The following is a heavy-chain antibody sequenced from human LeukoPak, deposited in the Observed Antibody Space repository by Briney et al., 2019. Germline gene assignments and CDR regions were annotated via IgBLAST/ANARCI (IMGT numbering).Heavy chain of an antibody. CDR1: GFSLSNYW. CDR2: IKQDGSKL. D-gene: IGHD1-26*01. Sequence: GGSLRLSCAASGFSLSNYWMSWVRQAPGKGLEWVANIKQDGSKLSYVDSVKGRFTVSRDNAKNSLYLQMNSLRAEDTAVYYCARWEARDTWVYDYWGQGTLVIVSS. CDR3: ARWEARDTWVYDY. V-gene: IGHV3-7*01. J-gene: IGHJ4*02.